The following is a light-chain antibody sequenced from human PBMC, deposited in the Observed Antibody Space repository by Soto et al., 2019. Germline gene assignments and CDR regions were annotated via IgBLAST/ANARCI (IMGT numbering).Light chain of an antibody. V-gene: IGKV3-20*01. Sequence: EIVLTQSPGTLSSSPGERATLSCRASQSVSSSYLAWYQQKPGQAPRLLIYGASSRATGIPDRFGGSGSGTEFTLTISRLEPEDFAMYYCQQYGSSPMYTFGQGTKLEIK. J-gene: IGKJ2*01. CDR2: GAS. CDR1: QSVSSSY. CDR3: QQYGSSPMYT.